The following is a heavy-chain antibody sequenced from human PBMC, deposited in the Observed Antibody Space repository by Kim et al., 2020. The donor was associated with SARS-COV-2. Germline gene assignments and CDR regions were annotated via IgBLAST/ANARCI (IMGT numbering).Heavy chain of an antibody. CDR3: ARHRRIAAAARGSGYGMDV. Sequence: SRVTISVDTSKNQFSLKLSSVTAADTAVYYCARHRRIAAAARGSGYGMDVWGQGTTVTVSS. V-gene: IGHV4-59*08. J-gene: IGHJ6*02. D-gene: IGHD6-13*01.